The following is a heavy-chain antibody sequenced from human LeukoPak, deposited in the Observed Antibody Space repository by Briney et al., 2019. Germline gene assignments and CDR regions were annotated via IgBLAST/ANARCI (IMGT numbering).Heavy chain of an antibody. CDR1: GYTFTGYG. D-gene: IGHD4-23*01. CDR2: ISGNNGKT. CDR3: ARGGNPNAFDI. V-gene: IGHV1-18*01. Sequence: ASVNVSCKASGYTFTGYGITWVRQAPGQGLEWMGWISGNNGKTNYAQNLQGRVTMTTDTSTSTAYMELRSLRSDDTAVYYCARGGNPNAFDIWGQGTMVTVSS. J-gene: IGHJ3*02.